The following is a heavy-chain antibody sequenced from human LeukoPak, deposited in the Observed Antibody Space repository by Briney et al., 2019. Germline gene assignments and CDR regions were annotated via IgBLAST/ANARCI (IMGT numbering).Heavy chain of an antibody. J-gene: IGHJ2*01. Sequence: SGGSLRLSCAASGFTFSNFAMNWVRQAPGKGLEWVAVISYDGSNKYYADSVKGRFTISRDNSKNTLYLQMNSLRAEDTAVYYCASSVLSLPHYDFWSGYFLGAEDPSHSYFDLWGRGTLVTVSS. CDR3: ASSVLSLPHYDFWSGYFLGAEDPSHSYFDL. D-gene: IGHD3-3*01. V-gene: IGHV3-30*03. CDR2: ISYDGSNK. CDR1: GFTFSNFA.